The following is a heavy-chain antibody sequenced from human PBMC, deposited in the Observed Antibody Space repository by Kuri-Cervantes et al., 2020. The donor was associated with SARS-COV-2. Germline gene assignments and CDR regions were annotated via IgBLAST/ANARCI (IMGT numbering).Heavy chain of an antibody. J-gene: IGHJ5*02. CDR2: INHSGST. CDR1: GGSISSYY. CDR3: ARVVVVPAALPRWFDP. Sequence: SETLSLTCTVSGGSISSYYWSWIRQPPGKGLEWIGEINHSGSTNYNPSLKSRVTISVDTSKNQFSLKLSSVTAADTAVYYCARVVVVPAALPRWFDPWGQGTLVTVSS. D-gene: IGHD2-2*01. V-gene: IGHV4-34*01.